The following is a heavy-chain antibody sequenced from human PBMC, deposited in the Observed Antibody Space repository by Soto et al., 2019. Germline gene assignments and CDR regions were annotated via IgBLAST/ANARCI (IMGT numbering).Heavy chain of an antibody. CDR2: IIPIFGTA. CDR3: ARAVVMKEFGWEDYYYYGMDV. J-gene: IGHJ6*02. V-gene: IGHV1-69*13. CDR1: GGTFSSYA. Sequence: SVKVSCKASGGTFSSYAISWVRQAPGQGLEWMGGIIPIFGTANYAQKFQGRVTITADESTSTAYMELSSLRSEDTAVYYCARAVVMKEFGWEDYYYYGMDVWGQGTTVTVSS. D-gene: IGHD3-16*01.